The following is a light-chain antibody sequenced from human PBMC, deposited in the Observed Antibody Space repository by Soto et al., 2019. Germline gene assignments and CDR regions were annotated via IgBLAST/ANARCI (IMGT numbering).Light chain of an antibody. Sequence: DILMTQSPSTLSGSVGDRVTITCRASQTISSWLAWYQQKPGKAPKLLIYKASTITRGVPSRFSGSGSGTLFTLAISSLQPDDFATYYCQYYNSYSEAFGQGTKVDI. J-gene: IGKJ1*01. CDR2: KAS. CDR1: QTISSW. CDR3: QYYNSYSEA. V-gene: IGKV1-5*03.